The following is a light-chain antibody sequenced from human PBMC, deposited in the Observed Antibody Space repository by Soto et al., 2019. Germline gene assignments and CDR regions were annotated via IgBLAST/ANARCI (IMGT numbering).Light chain of an antibody. Sequence: DIQLTQSPSFLSASVGDRVTITCRASQGISSYLAWYQQKPRKAPKLLIYAASTLQSGVPSRFSGSRSGTEFTLTSSSLQPEDFANYYCQHINSYPPGVTFGGGTKVEIK. CDR2: AAS. CDR3: QHINSYPPGVT. CDR1: QGISSY. V-gene: IGKV1-9*01. J-gene: IGKJ4*01.